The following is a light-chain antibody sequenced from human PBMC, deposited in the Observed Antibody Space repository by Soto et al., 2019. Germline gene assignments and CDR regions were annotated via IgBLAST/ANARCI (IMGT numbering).Light chain of an antibody. V-gene: IGKV1-5*03. CDR2: TAS. Sequence: DIQMTQSPSTLSASVGDRVTITFRASQSISTWLAWYQQKPGKAPKLLIYTASSLESGVPSRFSGSGSGTEFTLTISSLQPDDFATYYCQQYDSAWTFGQGTKVDI. CDR1: QSISTW. J-gene: IGKJ1*01. CDR3: QQYDSAWT.